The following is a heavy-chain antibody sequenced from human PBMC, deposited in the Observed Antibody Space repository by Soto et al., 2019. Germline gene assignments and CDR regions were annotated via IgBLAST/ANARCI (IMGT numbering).Heavy chain of an antibody. CDR2: IFHDGTA. CDR3: ARLVYDTRLNYMYFDF. V-gene: IGHV4-4*02. Sequence: SETLSLTCAVSGVSISSGNWWTWDRQTPQRGLEYIGEIFHDGTANYYPSFERRVAISVDTSKNQFSLKLTSVTAADTAIYFCARLVYDTRLNYMYFDFWGQGALVTVSS. CDR1: GVSISSGNW. D-gene: IGHD2-8*01. J-gene: IGHJ4*02.